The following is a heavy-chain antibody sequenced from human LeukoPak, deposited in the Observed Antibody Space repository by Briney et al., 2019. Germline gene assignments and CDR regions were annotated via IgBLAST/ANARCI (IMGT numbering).Heavy chain of an antibody. CDR3: AREITIFGVASDGMDV. D-gene: IGHD3-3*01. Sequence: SETLSLTCTVSGGSISSYYWSWIRQPPGKGLEWVGYIYYSGSTNYNPSLKSRVTISVDTSKNQFSLKLSSVTAADTAVYYCAREITIFGVASDGMDVWSQGTTVTVSS. CDR1: GGSISSYY. CDR2: IYYSGST. J-gene: IGHJ6*02. V-gene: IGHV4-59*01.